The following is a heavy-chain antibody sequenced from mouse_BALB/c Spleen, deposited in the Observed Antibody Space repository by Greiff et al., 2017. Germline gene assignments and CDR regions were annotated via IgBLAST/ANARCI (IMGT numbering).Heavy chain of an antibody. CDR3: ARGGVRYYFDY. V-gene: IGHV1-20*02. CDR2: INPYNGDT. D-gene: IGHD1-1*01. Sequence: EVQVVESGPELVKPGASVKISCKASGYSFTGYFMNWVMQSHGKSLEWIGRINPYNGDTFYNQKFKGKATLTVDKSSSTAHMELRSLASEDSAVYYCARGGVRYYFDYWGQGTTLTVSS. CDR1: GYSFTGYF. J-gene: IGHJ2*01.